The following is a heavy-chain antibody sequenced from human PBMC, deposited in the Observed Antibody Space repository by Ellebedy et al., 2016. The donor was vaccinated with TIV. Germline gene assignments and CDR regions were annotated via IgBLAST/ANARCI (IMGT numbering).Heavy chain of an antibody. J-gene: IGHJ4*02. CDR2: INNDGTGT. V-gene: IGHV3-74*01. Sequence: GGSLRLXXAASGFPFSWYWMHWVRQVPGKGLVWVSRINNDGTGTTYADSVKCRFTISRDNPKNTLYLQMNSLRAEDTAVYYCARRSSGYCSGTSCTTDFDLWGQGTLVTVSS. CDR3: ARRSSGYCSGTSCTTDFDL. CDR1: GFPFSWYW. D-gene: IGHD2-2*03.